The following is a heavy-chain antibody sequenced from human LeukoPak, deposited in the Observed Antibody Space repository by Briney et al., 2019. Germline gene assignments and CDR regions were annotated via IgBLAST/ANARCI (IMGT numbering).Heavy chain of an antibody. Sequence: PSGTLSLTCTVSGGSISSYYWSWIRQPPGKGLEWIGYIYYSGSTNYNPSLKSRVTISVDTSKNQFSLKLSSVTAADTAVYYCARVAQSHYDSSGTRDYWGQGTLVTVSS. J-gene: IGHJ4*02. CDR2: IYYSGST. D-gene: IGHD3-22*01. CDR3: ARVAQSHYDSSGTRDY. V-gene: IGHV4-59*12. CDR1: GGSISSYY.